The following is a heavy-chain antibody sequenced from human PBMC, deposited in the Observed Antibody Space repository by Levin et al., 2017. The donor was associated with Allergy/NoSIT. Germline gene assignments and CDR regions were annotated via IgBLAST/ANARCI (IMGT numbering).Heavy chain of an antibody. J-gene: IGHJ4*02. V-gene: IGHV3-23*01. CDR3: AKDGLLWFGELSNYYFDY. CDR1: GFTFSSYA. D-gene: IGHD3-10*01. CDR2: ISGSGGST. Sequence: GGSLRLSCAASGFTFSSYAMSWVRQAPGKGLEWVSAISGSGGSTYYADSVKGRFTISRDNSKNTLYLQMNSLRAEDTAVYYCAKDGLLWFGELSNYYFDYWGQGTLVTVSS.